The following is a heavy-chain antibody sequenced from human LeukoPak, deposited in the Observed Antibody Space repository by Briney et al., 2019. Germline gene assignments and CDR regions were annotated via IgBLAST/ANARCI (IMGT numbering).Heavy chain of an antibody. CDR3: ARDFQQGTRGYSYGR. Sequence: GGSLRLSCAASGFTFTNYAMNWVRQAPGKGLEWVSSISSSSSYIYYADSVKGRFTISRDNAKDSLYLQMNSLRAEDTAVYYCARDFQQGTRGYSYGRWGQGTLVTVSS. V-gene: IGHV3-21*01. D-gene: IGHD5-18*01. CDR1: GFTFTNYA. J-gene: IGHJ4*02. CDR2: ISSSSSYI.